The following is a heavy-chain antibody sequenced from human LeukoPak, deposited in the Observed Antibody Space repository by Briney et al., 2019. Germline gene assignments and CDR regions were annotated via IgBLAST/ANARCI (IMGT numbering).Heavy chain of an antibody. Sequence: PSETLSLTCAVYGGSFSGYYWSWIRQPPGKGLEWIGEINHSGSTNYNPSLKSRVTISVDTSKNQFSLKLSSVTAADTAVYYCARGRYYYDSSGYYRQRNNWFDPWGQGTLVTVSS. CDR3: ARGRYYYDSSGYYRQRNNWFDP. J-gene: IGHJ5*02. CDR1: GGSFSGYY. D-gene: IGHD3-22*01. CDR2: INHSGST. V-gene: IGHV4-34*01.